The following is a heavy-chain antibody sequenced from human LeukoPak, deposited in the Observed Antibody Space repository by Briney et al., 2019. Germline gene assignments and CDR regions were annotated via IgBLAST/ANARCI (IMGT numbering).Heavy chain of an antibody. CDR1: GGSISVISYF. J-gene: IGHJ5*02. CDR3: ARHVAVAGNWFAP. Sequence: SETLSLTCTASGGSISVISYFWAWIRQPPGKGLEWIGSVTYSGSIYYNPSLKSRVTMSEDTSNNQFSLNLTSLTAADTAVYYCARHVAVAGNWFAPWGRGTLVTVSS. CDR2: VTYSGSI. D-gene: IGHD6-19*01. V-gene: IGHV4-39*01.